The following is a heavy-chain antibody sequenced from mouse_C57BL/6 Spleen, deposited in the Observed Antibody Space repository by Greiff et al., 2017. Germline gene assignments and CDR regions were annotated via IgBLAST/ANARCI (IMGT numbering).Heavy chain of an antibody. CDR3: ARDRSRYFDG. Sequence: DVKLVESGPGLVKPSQSLSLTCSVTGYSITSGYYWNWIRQFPGNKLEWMGYISYDGSNNYNPSLKNRISITRDTSKNQFFLKLNSVTTEDTATYYCARDRSRYFDGWGTGTTVTVSS. CDR1: GYSITSGYY. J-gene: IGHJ1*03. V-gene: IGHV3-6*01. CDR2: ISYDGSN.